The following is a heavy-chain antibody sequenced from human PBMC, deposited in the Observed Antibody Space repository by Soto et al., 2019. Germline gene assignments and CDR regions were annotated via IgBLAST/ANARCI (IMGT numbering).Heavy chain of an antibody. CDR1: GFTFSSYW. CDR2: INSDGSST. Sequence: GGSLRLSCAASGFTFSSYWMHWVRQAPGKGLVWVSRINSDGSSTSYADSVKGRFTISRDNAKNTLYLQMNSLRAEDTAVYYCARDPAFSGGSAKRGGAFDIWGQGTMVTVSS. D-gene: IGHD2-15*01. CDR3: ARDPAFSGGSAKRGGAFDI. J-gene: IGHJ3*02. V-gene: IGHV3-74*01.